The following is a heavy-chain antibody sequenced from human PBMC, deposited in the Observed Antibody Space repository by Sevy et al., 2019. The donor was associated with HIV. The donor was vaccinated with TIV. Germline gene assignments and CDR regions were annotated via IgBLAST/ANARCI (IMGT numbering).Heavy chain of an antibody. CDR3: AKGGQQLALAPDY. D-gene: IGHD6-13*01. CDR1: GFTFHDYA. V-gene: IGHV3-43D*04. CDR2: ISWVSHTS. J-gene: IGHJ4*02. Sequence: GGSLRLSCVASGFTFHDYAMHWVRQAPGKAPEWVSLISWVSHTSYYEDSVKGRFTVSRDNGRNSQYLQMNSLRPEDTALYYCAKGGQQLALAPDYLGQGTLVTVSS.